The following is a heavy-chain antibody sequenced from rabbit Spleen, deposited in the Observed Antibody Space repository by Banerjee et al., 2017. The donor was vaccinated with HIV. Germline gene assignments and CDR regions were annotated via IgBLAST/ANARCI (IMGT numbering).Heavy chain of an antibody. V-gene: IGHV1S40*01. Sequence: QSLEESGGDLVKPGASLTLTCTASGFSFSSSYWICWVRQAPGKGLEWIACIDAGSSGFTYFATWAKGRFTCSKTSSTTVTLQMTRLTAADTATYFCARDTSSSFSSYGMDLWGPGTLVTVS. CDR2: IDAGSSGFT. CDR1: GFSFSSSYW. D-gene: IGHD1-1*01. J-gene: IGHJ6*01. CDR3: ARDTSSSFSSYGMDL.